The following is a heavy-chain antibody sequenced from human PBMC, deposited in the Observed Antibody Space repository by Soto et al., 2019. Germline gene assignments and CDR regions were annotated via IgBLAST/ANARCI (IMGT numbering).Heavy chain of an antibody. CDR1: GGSINSDSYH. D-gene: IGHD2-21*02. Sequence: QVQLLESGPGLVKPSQTLSLTCTVSGGSINSDSYHWTWIRQSPGKGLEWIGYIHHSGAFLYNPSFKSRLTISVDTSKNKFSLHLSSVTDADTAVYFCAREDDGGDSLDVWGQGTTVTVSS. J-gene: IGHJ6*02. V-gene: IGHV4-30-4*08. CDR3: AREDDGGDSLDV. CDR2: IHHSGAF.